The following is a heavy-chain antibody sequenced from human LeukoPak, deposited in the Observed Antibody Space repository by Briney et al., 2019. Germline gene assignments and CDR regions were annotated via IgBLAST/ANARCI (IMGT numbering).Heavy chain of an antibody. CDR2: IYHSGST. V-gene: IGHV4-38-2*02. D-gene: IGHD3-22*01. J-gene: IGHJ6*03. CDR3: TRGSIAYYYMDV. Sequence: SETLSLTCTVSGYSISSGYCWGWIRQPPGKGLEWIGNIYHSGSTYYNPSLKSRVTISVDTSKNQFSLKLSSVTAADTAVYYCTRGSIAYYYMDVWGKGTTVTISS. CDR1: GYSISSGYC.